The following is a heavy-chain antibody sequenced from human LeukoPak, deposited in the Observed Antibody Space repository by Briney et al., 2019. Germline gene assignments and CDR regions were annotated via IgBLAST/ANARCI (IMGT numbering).Heavy chain of an antibody. V-gene: IGHV4-59*08. Sequence: SETLSLTCTVSGGSISSYYWSWIRQPPGKGLEWVGYIYYSGSNNYNPSLKSRVTISVDTSKNQFSLKLSSVTAADTAVYYCARQSGYCSGGSCYAGLVDYWGQGTLVTVSS. J-gene: IGHJ4*02. CDR1: GGSISSYY. CDR3: ARQSGYCSGGSCYAGLVDY. D-gene: IGHD2-15*01. CDR2: IYYSGSN.